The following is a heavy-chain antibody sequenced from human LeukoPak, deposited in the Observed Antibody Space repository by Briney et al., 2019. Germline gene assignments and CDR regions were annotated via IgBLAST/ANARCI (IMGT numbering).Heavy chain of an antibody. CDR1: GDSISGGDCN. D-gene: IGHD1-1*01. Sequence: PSETLSLTCTVSGDSISGGDCNWSWIRQHPGKGLEWMAYIYYSGNTYYNSSLQSRDTISIDTSQNQFSLKLSSVTAADTAVYYCARGGPTRYSYSFDSWGQGTLVTVSS. J-gene: IGHJ5*01. CDR3: ARGGPTRYSYSFDS. CDR2: IYYSGNT. V-gene: IGHV4-31*03.